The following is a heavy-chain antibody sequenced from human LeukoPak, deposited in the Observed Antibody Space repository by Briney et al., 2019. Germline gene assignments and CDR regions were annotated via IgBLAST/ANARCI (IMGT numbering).Heavy chain of an antibody. Sequence: ASVKVSCKASGYTFTSYGISWVRQAPGQGLEWMGWISAYNGNTNYAQKLQGRVTMTTDTSTSTAYMELRSLRSDDTAVYYCARIRITMVRGVISDYWGQGTLVTVSS. CDR3: ARIRITMVRGVISDY. CDR1: GYTFTSYG. J-gene: IGHJ4*02. D-gene: IGHD3-10*01. V-gene: IGHV1-18*01. CDR2: ISAYNGNT.